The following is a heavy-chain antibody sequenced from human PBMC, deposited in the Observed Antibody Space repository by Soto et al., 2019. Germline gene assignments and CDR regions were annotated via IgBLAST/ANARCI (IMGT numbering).Heavy chain of an antibody. J-gene: IGHJ6*03. V-gene: IGHV4-59*01. Sequence: SETLSLTCTVSGGSISSYYWSWIRQPPGKGLEWIGYIYYSGSTNYNPSLKSRVTISVDTSKNQFSLKLSSVTAADTAVYYCARGQTDYYYYYMDVWGKGTTVTVSS. D-gene: IGHD1-1*01. CDR1: GGSISSYY. CDR3: ARGQTDYYYYYMDV. CDR2: IYYSGST.